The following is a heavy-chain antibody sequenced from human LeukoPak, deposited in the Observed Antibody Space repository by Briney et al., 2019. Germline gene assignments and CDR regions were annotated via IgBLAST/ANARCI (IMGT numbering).Heavy chain of an antibody. CDR3: TRDHLGYCSSTSCYYLDY. CDR1: GFTFSSYA. Sequence: RSLRLSCGASGFTFSSYAMHWVRQAPGKGLEWVAVVSDDGTNDYYADSVKGRFTISRDNSKNTLYLQLNSLRVEDTAVYYCTRDHLGYCSSTSCYYLDYWGQGTLVTVSS. J-gene: IGHJ4*02. CDR2: VSDDGTND. D-gene: IGHD2-2*01. V-gene: IGHV3-30*04.